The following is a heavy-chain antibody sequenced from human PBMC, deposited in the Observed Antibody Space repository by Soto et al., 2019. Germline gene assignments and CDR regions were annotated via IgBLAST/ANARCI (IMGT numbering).Heavy chain of an antibody. CDR1: GFTFSSYA. Sequence: EVQLLESGGRLVQPGGSLRLSCAASGFTFSSYAMSWVRQAPGEGLKWVSTVSDSGGNTYYADSVKGRFTISRDNSKSTLYLQMSSLRAEDAAVYYCAKHLPGGEAFEIWGQGTMVTVSS. V-gene: IGHV3-23*01. J-gene: IGHJ3*02. CDR3: AKHLPGGEAFEI. D-gene: IGHD3-10*01. CDR2: VSDSGGNT.